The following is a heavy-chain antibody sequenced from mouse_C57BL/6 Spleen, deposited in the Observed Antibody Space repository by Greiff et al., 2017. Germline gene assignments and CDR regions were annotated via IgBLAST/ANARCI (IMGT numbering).Heavy chain of an antibody. Sequence: QVQLKQPGAELVRPGSSVKLSCKASGYTFTSYWMHWVKQRPIQGLEWIGNIDPSDSETHYNQKFKDKATLTVDKSSSTAYMQLSSLTSEDSAVYYCAREGTGLDYWGQGTTLTVSS. CDR1: GYTFTSYW. V-gene: IGHV1-52*01. CDR3: AREGTGLDY. J-gene: IGHJ2*01. D-gene: IGHD4-1*01. CDR2: IDPSDSET.